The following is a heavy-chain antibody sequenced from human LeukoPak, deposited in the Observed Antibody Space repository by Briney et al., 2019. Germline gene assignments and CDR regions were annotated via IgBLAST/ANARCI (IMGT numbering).Heavy chain of an antibody. CDR2: ISGSGGST. CDR3: AKSVFRAGYLAFDY. V-gene: IGHV3-23*01. Sequence: GESLRLSCAASGFTFSSYAMSWVRQAPGKGLEWVSAISGSGGSTYYADSVKGRFTISRDNSKNTLYLQMSSLRAEDTAVYYCAKSVFRAGYLAFDYWGQGTLVTVSS. CDR1: GFTFSSYA. J-gene: IGHJ4*02. D-gene: IGHD5-12*01.